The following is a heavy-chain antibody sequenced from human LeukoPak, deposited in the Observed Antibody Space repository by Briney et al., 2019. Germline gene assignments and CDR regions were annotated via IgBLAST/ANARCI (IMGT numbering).Heavy chain of an antibody. J-gene: IGHJ4*02. D-gene: IGHD1-26*01. V-gene: IGHV3-30*02. CDR3: AKMTGSYYGYFDY. Sequence: GGSLRLSCAASGFTFSTYGMHWVRQASGKGLEWVAFIQPGASIEYYADSVKGRFTISRDDSRNTRYLQMNSLRPEDTGVYYCAKMTGSYYGYFDYWGQGTLVTVSS. CDR1: GFTFSTYG. CDR2: IQPGASIE.